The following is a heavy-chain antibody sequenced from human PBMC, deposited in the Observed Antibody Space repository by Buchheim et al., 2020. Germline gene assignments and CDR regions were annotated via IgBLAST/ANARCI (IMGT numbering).Heavy chain of an antibody. CDR3: AKAGSGPSFDY. CDR2: ISYDGSNK. V-gene: IGHV3-30*18. Sequence: QVQLVESGGGVVQPGRSLRLSCAASGFTFSSYGMHWVRQAPGKGLAWVAVISYDGSNKYYEDCVKGRFTISRDNSKNTLYLQMNSLRAEDTAVYYCAKAGSGPSFDYWGQGTL. D-gene: IGHD2-15*01. J-gene: IGHJ4*02. CDR1: GFTFSSYG.